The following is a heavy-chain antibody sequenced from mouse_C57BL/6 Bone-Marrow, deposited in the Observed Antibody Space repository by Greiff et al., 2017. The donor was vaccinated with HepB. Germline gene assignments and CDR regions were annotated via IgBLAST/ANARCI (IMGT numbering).Heavy chain of an antibody. D-gene: IGHD4-1*01. J-gene: IGHJ3*01. CDR1: GFTFSSYA. CDR2: ISSGGDYI. CDR3: TRGLGPWFAY. V-gene: IGHV5S21*01. Sequence: EVKLVESGEGLVKPGGSLKLSCAASGFTFSSYAMSWVRQTPEKRLEWVAYISSGGDYIYYADTVKGRFTISRDNARNTLYLQMSSLKSEDTAMYYCTRGLGPWFAYGGQGTLVTVSA.